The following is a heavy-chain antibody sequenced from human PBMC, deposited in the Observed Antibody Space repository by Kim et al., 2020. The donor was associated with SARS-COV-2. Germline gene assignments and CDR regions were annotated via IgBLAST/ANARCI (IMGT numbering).Heavy chain of an antibody. CDR1: GFTFNCYW. Sequence: GGSLRLSCAASGFTFNCYWMHWVRQAPGKGLLWVSRINSDGSSTTYADSVKGRFTISRDNAKNTLYLQMNSLRAEDTAVYYCAREHEMATIRFDYWGQGTLVTVSS. V-gene: IGHV3-74*01. CDR2: INSDGSST. D-gene: IGHD5-12*01. CDR3: AREHEMATIRFDY. J-gene: IGHJ4*02.